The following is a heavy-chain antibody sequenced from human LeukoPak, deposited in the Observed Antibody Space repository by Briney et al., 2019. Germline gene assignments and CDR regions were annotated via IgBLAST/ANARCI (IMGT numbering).Heavy chain of an antibody. Sequence: GGSLRLSCAASGFTFSSYAMHWVRQAPGKGLKWVAVISYDGSNKYYADSVKGRFTISRDNSKNTLYLQMNSLRAEDTAVYYCARDGYSGYDSPPIDYWGQGTLVTVSS. D-gene: IGHD5-12*01. V-gene: IGHV3-30-3*01. CDR3: ARDGYSGYDSPPIDY. J-gene: IGHJ4*02. CDR2: ISYDGSNK. CDR1: GFTFSSYA.